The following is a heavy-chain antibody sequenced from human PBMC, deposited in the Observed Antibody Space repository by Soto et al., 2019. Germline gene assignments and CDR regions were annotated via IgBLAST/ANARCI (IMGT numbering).Heavy chain of an antibody. CDR1: GFTCSSYS. CDR2: IIRSSSYI. J-gene: IGHJ3*02. D-gene: IGHD6-6*01. CDR3: ARIQLGYAAFDI. Sequence: EVQLVESVVGLVQPGGSLRLSCAASGFTCSSYSMNWIRQAPGKGLEWVSSIIRSSSYIYYADSVKGRFTISRDNAKNSLYLQMNSLRAEDTAVYYCARIQLGYAAFDIWGQGTMVTVSS. V-gene: IGHV3-21*01.